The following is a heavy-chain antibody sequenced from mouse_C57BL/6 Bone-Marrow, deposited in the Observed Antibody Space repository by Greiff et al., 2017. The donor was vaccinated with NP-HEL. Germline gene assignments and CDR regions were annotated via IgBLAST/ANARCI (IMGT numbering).Heavy chain of an antibody. CDR3: ARHGCPTSYGSSPYAMDY. J-gene: IGHJ4*01. CDR2: IYPGNGDT. CDR1: GYTFTSYN. Sequence: QVQLQQSGAELVRPGASVKMSCKASGYTFTSYNMHWVKQTPRQGLEWIGAIYPGNGDTSYNQKFKGKATLTVDKSSSTAYMQLSSLTSEDSAVYFCARHGCPTSYGSSPYAMDYWGQGTSVTVSS. V-gene: IGHV1-12*01. D-gene: IGHD1-1*01.